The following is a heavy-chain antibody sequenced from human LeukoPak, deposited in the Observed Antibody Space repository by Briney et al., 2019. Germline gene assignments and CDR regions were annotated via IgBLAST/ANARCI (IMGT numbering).Heavy chain of an antibody. J-gene: IGHJ4*02. D-gene: IGHD3-10*01. CDR3: ARSAMVRGSDY. V-gene: IGHV4-38-2*02. CDR2: IYHSGST. Sequence: SETLSLTCTVSGYSISSGYYWGWIRQPPGKGLEWIGSIYHSGSTYYNPSLKSRVTISVDTSKNQFSLKLSSVTAADTAVYYCARSAMVRGSDYWGQGTLVTVSS. CDR1: GYSISSGYY.